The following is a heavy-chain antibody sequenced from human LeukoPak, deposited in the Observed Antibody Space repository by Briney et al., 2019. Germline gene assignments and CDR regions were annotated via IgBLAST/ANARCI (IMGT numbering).Heavy chain of an antibody. V-gene: IGHV3-74*01. CDR2: INSDGSST. Sequence: GGSLRLSCAASGFTFSSYWMHWVRQTPGKGLVWVSRINSDGSSTDYADSVKGRFTISRDNAKNTLYLQMSSLRAEDTAVYYCARDNWNYARGGLDIWGQGTMVTVSS. D-gene: IGHD1-7*01. CDR3: ARDNWNYARGGLDI. J-gene: IGHJ3*02. CDR1: GFTFSSYW.